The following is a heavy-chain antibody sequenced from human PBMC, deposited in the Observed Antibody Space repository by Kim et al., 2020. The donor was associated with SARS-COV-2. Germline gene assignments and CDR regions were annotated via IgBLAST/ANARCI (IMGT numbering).Heavy chain of an antibody. CDR1: GGSISSYY. D-gene: IGHD3-22*01. J-gene: IGHJ4*02. CDR2: IYYSGST. Sequence: SETLSLTCTVSGGSISSYYWSWIRQPPGKGLEWIGYIYYSGSTNYNPSLKSRVTISVDTSKNQFSLKLSSVTAADTAVYYCAREANYYDSSGYYYGRGFDYWGQGTLVTVSS. V-gene: IGHV4-59*01. CDR3: AREANYYDSSGYYYGRGFDY.